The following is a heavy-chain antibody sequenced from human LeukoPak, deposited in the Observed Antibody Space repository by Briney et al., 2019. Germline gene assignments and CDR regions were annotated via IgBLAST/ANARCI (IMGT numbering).Heavy chain of an antibody. D-gene: IGHD3-22*01. CDR3: ARGHYDSSTYYYDY. CDR2: IYFDGSY. J-gene: IGHJ4*02. CDR1: GGSIRSYY. V-gene: IGHV4-59*01. Sequence: PSETLSLTCTVSGGSIRSYYWSWIRQPPGKGLEWIGYIYFDGSYNYNPSLKSRVTISVDTSKNHLSLKLSSVTAADTAVYYCARGHYDSSTYYYDYWGQGTLVSVSS.